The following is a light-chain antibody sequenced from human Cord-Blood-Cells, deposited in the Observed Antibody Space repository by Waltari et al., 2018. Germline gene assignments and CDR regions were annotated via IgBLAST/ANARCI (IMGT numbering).Light chain of an antibody. J-gene: IGLJ2*01. CDR3: SSYAGSNNVV. V-gene: IGLV2-8*01. CDR1: SSDVGGYNY. CDR2: EVS. Sequence: QSALTQPPSASGSPGQSVTISCTGTSSDVGGYNYVSCYQHNPGKAPKLMIYEVSNRPSGVPDRFSGSKSGNTASLTVSGLQAEDEADYYCSSYAGSNNVVFGGGTKLTVL.